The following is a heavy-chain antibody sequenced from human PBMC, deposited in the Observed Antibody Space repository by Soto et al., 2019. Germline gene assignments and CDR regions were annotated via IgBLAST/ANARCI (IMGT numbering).Heavy chain of an antibody. CDR3: ARAARIAASEAYNWFDP. J-gene: IGHJ5*02. Sequence: ASVKVSCKASGYTFTGYYMHWVRQAPGQGLEWMGWINPNSGGTNYAQKFQGWVTMTRDTSISTAYMELSRLRSDDTAVYYCARAARIAASEAYNWFDPWGQGTLVTVYS. V-gene: IGHV1-2*04. CDR2: INPNSGGT. CDR1: GYTFTGYY. D-gene: IGHD6-25*01.